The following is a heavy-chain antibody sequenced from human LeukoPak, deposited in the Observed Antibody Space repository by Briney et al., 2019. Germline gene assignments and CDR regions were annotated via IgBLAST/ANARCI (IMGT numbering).Heavy chain of an antibody. Sequence: SGPTLVNPTQTLTLTCTFSGFSLSSSGMCVSWIRQPPGKALEWLARIDWNDDKHYTTSLKTRLTISKDTSKNQVVLTMTSMDPVDTATYYCARNRGYSGYGMDVWGQGTTVTVSS. CDR1: GFSLSSSGMC. J-gene: IGHJ6*02. D-gene: IGHD5-12*01. CDR3: ARNRGYSGYGMDV. CDR2: IDWNDDK. V-gene: IGHV2-70*11.